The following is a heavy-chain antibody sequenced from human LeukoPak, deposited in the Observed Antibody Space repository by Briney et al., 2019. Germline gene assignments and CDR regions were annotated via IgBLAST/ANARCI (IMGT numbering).Heavy chain of an antibody. J-gene: IGHJ4*02. CDR3: ARDQGSCSSWYCYFDY. D-gene: IGHD6-13*01. CDR1: GFTFSNYA. CDR2: ISYDGSNE. Sequence: PGGSLRLSCAASGFTFSNYAMHWVRQAAGKGLEWVAVISYDGSNEYYADSVKGRFTISRDNSKNTLYLQMNSLTAEDTAVYHCARDQGSCSSWYCYFDYWGQGTLVTVSS. V-gene: IGHV3-30-3*01.